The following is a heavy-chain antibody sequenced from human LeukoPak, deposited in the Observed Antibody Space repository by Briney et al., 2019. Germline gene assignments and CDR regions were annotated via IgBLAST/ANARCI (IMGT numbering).Heavy chain of an antibody. CDR3: ARSGYSYGLPPQN. Sequence: SETLSLTCTVSGGSISSGGYYWSWIRQHPGKGLEWIGYIYYSGSTYYNPSLKSRVTISVDTSKNQFSLKLSSVTAADTAVYYCARSGYSYGLPPQNWGQRTLVTVSS. J-gene: IGHJ4*02. V-gene: IGHV4-31*03. D-gene: IGHD5-18*01. CDR1: GGSISSGGYY. CDR2: IYYSGST.